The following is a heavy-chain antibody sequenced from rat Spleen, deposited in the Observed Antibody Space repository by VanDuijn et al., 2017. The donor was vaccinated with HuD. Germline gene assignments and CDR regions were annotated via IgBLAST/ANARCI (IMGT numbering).Heavy chain of an antibody. J-gene: IGHJ2*01. CDR1: GYSITSNYR. D-gene: IGHD1-1*01. CDR3: ARDREYYSGDRNYFDY. CDR2: INNAGST. V-gene: IGHV3-3*01. Sequence: EVQLQESGPGLVKPSQSLSLTCSVTGYSITSNYRWNWIRKFPGNKLEWMGYINNAGSTNYNPSLKSRISITRDTSKNQFYLQVNSVTTEDTATYYCARDREYYSGDRNYFDYWGQGVMVTVSS.